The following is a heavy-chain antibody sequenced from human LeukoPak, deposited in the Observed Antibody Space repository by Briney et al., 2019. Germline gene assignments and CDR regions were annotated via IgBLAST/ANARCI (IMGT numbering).Heavy chain of an antibody. CDR3: AREATSRAGTGLLGY. CDR1: GGTFSSYA. J-gene: IGHJ4*02. Sequence: GASAKVSCKASGGTFSSYAISWVRQAPGQGLEWMGGIIPIFGTANYAQKFQGWVTMTRDTSISTAYMELSRLRSEDTAVYYCAREATSRAGTGLLGYWGQGTLVTVSS. D-gene: IGHD6-13*01. V-gene: IGHV1-69*05. CDR2: IIPIFGTA.